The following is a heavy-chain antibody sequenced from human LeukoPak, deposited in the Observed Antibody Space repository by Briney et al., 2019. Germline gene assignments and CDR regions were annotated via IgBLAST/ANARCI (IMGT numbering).Heavy chain of an antibody. J-gene: IGHJ4*02. V-gene: IGHV3-23*01. D-gene: IGHD3-16*02. CDR1: GFTSSSYA. CDR2: ITGSGANT. CDR3: ARGKGFIPSSNDY. Sequence: GGSLRLSCEASGFTSSSYAMNWVRQAPGKGLEWVSSITGSGANTYYADSVKGRFTIPRDNSKSTLYLQMNSLRAEDTAVYYWARGKGFIPSSNDYWGQGTLVTVSS.